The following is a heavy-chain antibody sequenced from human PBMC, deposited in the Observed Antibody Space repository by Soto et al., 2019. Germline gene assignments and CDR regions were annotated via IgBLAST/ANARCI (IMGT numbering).Heavy chain of an antibody. CDR2: ISGSGGST. V-gene: IGHV3-23*01. J-gene: IGHJ1*01. CDR3: AKESITMIVVVTLEYFQH. D-gene: IGHD3-22*01. Sequence: HPGGSLRLSCAASGFTFSSYAMSWVRQAPGKGLEWVSAISGSGGSTYYADSVTGRFTISRDNSKNTLYLQMNSLRAEDTAVYYCAKESITMIVVVTLEYFQHWGQGTLVTVSS. CDR1: GFTFSSYA.